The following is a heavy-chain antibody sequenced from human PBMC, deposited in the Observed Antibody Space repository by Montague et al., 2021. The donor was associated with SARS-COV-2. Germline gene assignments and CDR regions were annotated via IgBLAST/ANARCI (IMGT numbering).Heavy chain of an antibody. Sequence: SETLSLTCTVYGGPISSSTYYWGWIRQPPGKGLEWIGSMYYSGSTYYNPSLKSRVTISVDTSKKQFSLKLSSVTAADTAVYYCARQPRTSYDSGSYWALGDYWGQGTLVTVSS. CDR3: ARQPRTSYDSGSYWALGDY. V-gene: IGHV4-39*01. D-gene: IGHD3-10*01. CDR2: MYYSGST. CDR1: GGPISSSTYY. J-gene: IGHJ4*02.